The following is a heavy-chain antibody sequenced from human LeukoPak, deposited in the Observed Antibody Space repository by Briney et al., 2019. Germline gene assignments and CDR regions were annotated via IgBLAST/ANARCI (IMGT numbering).Heavy chain of an antibody. CDR2: IKQDGSEK. V-gene: IGHV3-7*05. D-gene: IGHD2-21*01. J-gene: IGHJ4*02. Sequence: GGSLRLSCAASGFTFSSYEMNWVRQAPGKGLEWVANIKQDGSEKYYVDSVKGRFTISRDNAKNSLYLQMNSVRAEDTAVYYCARVHQRQFPNCWGQGTLVTVSS. CDR3: ARVHQRQFPNC. CDR1: GFTFSSYE.